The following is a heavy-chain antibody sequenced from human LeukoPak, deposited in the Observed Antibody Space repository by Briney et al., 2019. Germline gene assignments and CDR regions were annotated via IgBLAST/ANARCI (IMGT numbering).Heavy chain of an antibody. V-gene: IGHV3-23*01. CDR3: AQEGVEGSYSRF. Sequence: PGGSLRLSCAASRFTFSTYAMNWVRQPPGKGLEWVSKISGSGGITYYADSVKGRFTISRDNSKNTLYLQMNSLRAEDTAVYYCAQEGVEGSYSRFWGQGTLVPVSS. J-gene: IGHJ1*01. D-gene: IGHD3-10*01. CDR1: RFTFSTYA. CDR2: ISGSGGIT.